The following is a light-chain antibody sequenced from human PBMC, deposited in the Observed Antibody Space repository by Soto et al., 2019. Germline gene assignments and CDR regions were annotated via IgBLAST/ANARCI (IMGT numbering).Light chain of an antibody. CDR2: DVS. Sequence: DIQMIQSPSSLSASVGDRVTITCQASQDIKNYLNWYQQKPGKAPKLLIYDVSNLETGVPSRFSGSGSGTHFSLTISSLQPEDVATYYCQHCDHLPPLTFGGGTRVQIK. CDR1: QDIKNY. CDR3: QHCDHLPPLT. V-gene: IGKV1-33*01. J-gene: IGKJ4*01.